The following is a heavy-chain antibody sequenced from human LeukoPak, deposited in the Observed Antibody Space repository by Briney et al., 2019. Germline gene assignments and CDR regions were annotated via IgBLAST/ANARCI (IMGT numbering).Heavy chain of an antibody. Sequence: ASVKVSFPASGYTFTNYGVSWVRQAPGQGLEWMGWIGANTGNTNYAQKVQDRVIMTTDTSTSTVNMELRSLTSDDTAVYYCARGYSTSWHPLFGDYWGQGTLVTVSS. CDR2: IGANTGNT. D-gene: IGHD6-13*01. V-gene: IGHV1-18*01. CDR3: ARGYSTSWHPLFGDY. J-gene: IGHJ4*02. CDR1: GYTFTNYG.